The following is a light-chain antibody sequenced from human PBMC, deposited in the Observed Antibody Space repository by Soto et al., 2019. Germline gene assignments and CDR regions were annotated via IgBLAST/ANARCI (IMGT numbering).Light chain of an antibody. CDR2: DAS. Sequence: DIQMTQSPSSLSASVGDRVTITCQASQDITNYLSWYQQKPGKAPKLLIYDASDLETGVPSRFSGGGSGTEFTFTITSLQPEDIATYYCQQYDNLPYTFGQGTKLE. CDR1: QDITNY. V-gene: IGKV1-33*01. J-gene: IGKJ2*01. CDR3: QQYDNLPYT.